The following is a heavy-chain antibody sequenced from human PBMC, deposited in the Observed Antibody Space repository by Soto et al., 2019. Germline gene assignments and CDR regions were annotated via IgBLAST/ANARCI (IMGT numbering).Heavy chain of an antibody. CDR3: TIQTRVPNN. J-gene: IGHJ4*02. CDR2: ISGSSSYT. CDR1: GFTFSGYY. Sequence: PGGSLRLSCAASGFTFSGYYMSWFRQAPGKGLECISYISGSSSYTNYADPVKGRFTISRDNAKNSLYLQMDSLSAEDTAVYYCTIQTRVPNNWGQGTLVTVSS. D-gene: IGHD4-4*01. V-gene: IGHV3-11*06.